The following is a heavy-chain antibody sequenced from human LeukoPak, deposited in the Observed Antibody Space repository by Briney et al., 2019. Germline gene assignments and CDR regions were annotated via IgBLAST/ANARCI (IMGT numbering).Heavy chain of an antibody. CDR2: ISWDSSNR. D-gene: IGHD5-18*01. CDR3: AKDIDTGLASGMDV. V-gene: IGHV3-9*01. J-gene: IGHJ6*02. CDR1: GFTFDDYA. Sequence: GGSLRLSCAPSGFTFDDYAMHWVRQAPGKGLEWVSGISWDSSNRGYADSVKGRFTISRDNAKNSLYMQMNSLRAEDTALYYCAKDIDTGLASGMDVWGQGTTVTVSS.